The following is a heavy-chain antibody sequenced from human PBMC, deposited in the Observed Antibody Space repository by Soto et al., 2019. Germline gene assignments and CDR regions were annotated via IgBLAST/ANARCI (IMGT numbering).Heavy chain of an antibody. J-gene: IGHJ6*02. CDR2: IYYSWNT. CDR1: GGAISGGYYY. Sequence: TMPRPCSVAGGAISGGYYYWSWIRKPPGKGLERILNIYYSWNTYYNPSLKSRLVISIGTSNKQFSLKVGSVTAADSAGYYCATSSQYGLDVCGEGPTVTVSS. CDR3: ATSSQYGLDV. V-gene: IGHV4-30-4*01.